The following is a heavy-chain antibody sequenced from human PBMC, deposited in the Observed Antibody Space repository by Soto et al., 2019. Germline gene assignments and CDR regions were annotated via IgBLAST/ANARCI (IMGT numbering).Heavy chain of an antibody. D-gene: IGHD4-4*01. J-gene: IGHJ6*03. Sequence: GGSLRLSCAASGFTFSSYGMHWVRQAPGKGLEWVAVIWYDGSNKYYVDSVKGRFTISRDNSKNTLYLQMNSLRAEDTAVYYCARDENSNYYYYYYYMDVWGKGTTVTVSS. CDR2: IWYDGSNK. CDR1: GFTFSSYG. CDR3: ARDENSNYYYYYYYMDV. V-gene: IGHV3-33*01.